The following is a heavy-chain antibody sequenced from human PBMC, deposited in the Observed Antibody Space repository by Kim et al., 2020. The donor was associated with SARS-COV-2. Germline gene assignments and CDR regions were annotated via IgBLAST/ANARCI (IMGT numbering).Heavy chain of an antibody. Sequence: SETLSLTCTVSGGSISSYYWSWIRQPPGKGLEWIGYIYYSGSTNYNPSLKSRVTISVDTSKNQFSLKLCSVTAADTAVYYCARSHVDSALATVYYFDYWGQGTLLTVSS. CDR1: GGSISSYY. CDR3: ARSHVDSALATVYYFDY. J-gene: IGHJ4*02. CDR2: IYYSGST. V-gene: IGHV4-59*13. D-gene: IGHD5-18*01.